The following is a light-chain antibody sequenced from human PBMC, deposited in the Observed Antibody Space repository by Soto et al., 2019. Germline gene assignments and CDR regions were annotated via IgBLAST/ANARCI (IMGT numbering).Light chain of an antibody. Sequence: ETVMTQSPATLSVSPGERATLSCRASQSVGTNLAWYQQKPGQAPRLLIYRASTWAPGIPARFSGSGSGTEFTLTISSLQSEDFAIYYCLQSDTWPYTFGQGTKLEIK. V-gene: IGKV3-15*01. CDR3: LQSDTWPYT. CDR2: RAS. CDR1: QSVGTN. J-gene: IGKJ2*01.